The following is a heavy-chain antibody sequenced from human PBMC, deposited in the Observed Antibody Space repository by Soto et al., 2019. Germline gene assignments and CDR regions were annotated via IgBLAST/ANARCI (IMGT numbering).Heavy chain of an antibody. J-gene: IGHJ5*02. CDR2: INSDGSST. V-gene: IGHV3-74*01. Sequence: GGSLRLSCAASGFTFSSYWMHWVRQAPGKGLVWVSRINSDGSSTSYADSVKGRFTISRDNAKNTLYLQMNSLRAEDTAVYYCARPIGYSSSSSVRSSWGQGTLVTVSS. CDR1: GFTFSSYW. D-gene: IGHD6-6*01. CDR3: ARPIGYSSSSSVRSS.